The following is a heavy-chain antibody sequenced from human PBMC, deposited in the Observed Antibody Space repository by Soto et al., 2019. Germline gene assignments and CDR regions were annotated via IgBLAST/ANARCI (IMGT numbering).Heavy chain of an antibody. J-gene: IGHJ4*02. CDR3: AADIFYGDTTGALLVY. Sequence: VASVKVSCKASGFTFTSSAVQWVRQARGQRLEWIGWIVVGSGNTNYAQKFQERVTITRDMSTSTAYMELSSLRSEDTAVYYCAADIFYGDTTGALLVYWGQGTMVTVSS. D-gene: IGHD4-17*01. CDR2: IVVGSGNT. CDR1: GFTFTSSA. V-gene: IGHV1-58*01.